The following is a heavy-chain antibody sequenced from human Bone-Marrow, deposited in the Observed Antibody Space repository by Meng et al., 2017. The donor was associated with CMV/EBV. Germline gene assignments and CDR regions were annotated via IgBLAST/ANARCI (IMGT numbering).Heavy chain of an antibody. Sequence: QVQLQEPGPGLVKPSQTLSLTCTVSGGSISSGSYYWSWIRQPAGKGLEWIGRIYTSGSTNYNPSLKSRVTISVDTSKNQFSLKLSSVTAADTAVYYCARDQGPYSSSWYFGYWGQGTLVTVSS. CDR2: IYTSGST. CDR1: GGSISSGSYY. CDR3: ARDQGPYSSSWYFGY. V-gene: IGHV4-61*02. J-gene: IGHJ4*02. D-gene: IGHD6-13*01.